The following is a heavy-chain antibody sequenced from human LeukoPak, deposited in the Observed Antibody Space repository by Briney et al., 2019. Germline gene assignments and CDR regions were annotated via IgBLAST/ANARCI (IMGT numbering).Heavy chain of an antibody. CDR3: ARVGGWPLDAFDI. J-gene: IGHJ3*02. D-gene: IGHD6-19*01. CDR2: IKQDGSEK. CDR1: GFTFSSYW. Sequence: GGSLRFSCAASGFTFSSYWMSWVRQAPGKGLEWVANIKQDGSEKYYVDSVKGRFTISRDNAKNSLYLQMNSLRAEDTAVYYCARVGGWPLDAFDIWGQGTMVTVSS. V-gene: IGHV3-7*01.